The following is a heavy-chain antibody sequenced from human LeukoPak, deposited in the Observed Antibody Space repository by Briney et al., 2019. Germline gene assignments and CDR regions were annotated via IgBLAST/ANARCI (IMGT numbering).Heavy chain of an antibody. CDR2: INPSGGST. D-gene: IGHD3-22*01. Sequence: EASVKVSCKASGYTFTSYYMHWVRQAPGQGLEWMGIINPSGGSTSYAQKFQGRVTMTRDTSTSTVYMELSSLRSEDTAVYYCARSLYYYDSSGYLDYWGQGTLVTVSS. V-gene: IGHV1-46*01. CDR1: GYTFTSYY. J-gene: IGHJ4*02. CDR3: ARSLYYYDSSGYLDY.